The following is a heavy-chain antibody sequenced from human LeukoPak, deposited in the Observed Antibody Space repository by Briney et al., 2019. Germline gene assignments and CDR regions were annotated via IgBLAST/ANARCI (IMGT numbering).Heavy chain of an antibody. CDR1: GFTFSSYG. Sequence: PGGSLRLSCAASGFTFSSYGMHWVRQAPGKGLEWMGGFDPEDGETIYAQKFQGRVTMTEDTSTDTAYMELSSLRSEDTAVYYCATVPPIGGSGYYIYFQHWGQGTLVTVSS. V-gene: IGHV1-24*01. CDR3: ATVPPIGGSGYYIYFQH. J-gene: IGHJ1*01. CDR2: FDPEDGET. D-gene: IGHD3-3*01.